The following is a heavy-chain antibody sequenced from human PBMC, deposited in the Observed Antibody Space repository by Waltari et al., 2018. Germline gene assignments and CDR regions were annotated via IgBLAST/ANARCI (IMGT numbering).Heavy chain of an antibody. Sequence: QVQLVQSGAEVRKVGSSVKVSGKASGGTFSPHALRWVRQAPGHGLEWMGGIIPIFGTPSYAQVFQGRVTITADESTSTVYMEMSMLRSDDTAIYYCAGCRDSSGYLNCMDVWGQGTTVTVSS. V-gene: IGHV1-69*01. D-gene: IGHD3-22*01. J-gene: IGHJ6*02. CDR1: GGTFSPHA. CDR3: AGCRDSSGYLNCMDV. CDR2: IIPIFGTP.